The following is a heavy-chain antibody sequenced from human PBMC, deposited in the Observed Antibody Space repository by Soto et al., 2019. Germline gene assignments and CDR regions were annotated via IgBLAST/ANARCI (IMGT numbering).Heavy chain of an antibody. D-gene: IGHD2-21*01. V-gene: IGHV3-23*01. CDR2: ISGSGTST. J-gene: IGHJ4*02. Sequence: QTGGSLRLSCAASGFTFSSYALNWVRQAPGKGLEWVAEISGSGTSTYYAPSVKGRFIISSDSSKNTLYLRMYSLRAEDTAMYYCAKSLSALFSLGDFKYWGQGALVTVS. CDR3: AKSLSALFSLGDFKY. CDR1: GFTFSSYA.